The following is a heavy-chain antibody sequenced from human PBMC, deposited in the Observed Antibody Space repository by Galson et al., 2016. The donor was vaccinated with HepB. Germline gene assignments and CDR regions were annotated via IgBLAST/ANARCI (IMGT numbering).Heavy chain of an antibody. V-gene: IGHV4-39*01. J-gene: IGHJ5*02. CDR3: ARRPGTGNYGWFDP. CDR2: IYYTGTT. Sequence: SETLSLTCTVSGGSMRNSSFYWVWIRQPPGKGLEWIGSIYYTGTTYYKPSLESRVTISVDTSRKQFSLKLSSVTAADTAVYYCARRPGTGNYGWFDPWGQGTLVTVSS. D-gene: IGHD1-7*01. CDR1: GGSMRNSSFY.